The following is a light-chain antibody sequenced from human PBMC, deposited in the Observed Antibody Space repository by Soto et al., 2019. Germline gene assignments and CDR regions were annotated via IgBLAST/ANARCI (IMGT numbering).Light chain of an antibody. Sequence: VMTQSPDSLAVSLGERATINCKSSQSVLSSSNNKNSIAWFQQRPGQSPRRLIYKVSNRDSGVPDRFSGSGSGTDFTLKISRVEAEDVGIYYCMQGSHWPPTFGQGTKVDIK. CDR1: QSVLSSSNNKNS. V-gene: IGKV2-30*01. CDR3: MQGSHWPPT. J-gene: IGKJ1*01. CDR2: KVS.